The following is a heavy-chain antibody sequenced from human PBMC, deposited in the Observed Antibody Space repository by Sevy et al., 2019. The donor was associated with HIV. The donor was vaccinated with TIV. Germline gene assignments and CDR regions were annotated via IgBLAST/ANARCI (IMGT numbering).Heavy chain of an antibody. CDR3: AKRRVQSGLSGGGANYGMDV. J-gene: IGHJ6*02. Sequence: GGSLRLSCAASGFPFSNFAMSWVRQAPGKGLEWVSTLIGGGRRTYYADSVTGRFIISRDNSRNILYLQMNSLRAEDTAIYYCAKRRVQSGLSGGGANYGMDVCGRGTTVTVSS. V-gene: IGHV3-23*01. D-gene: IGHD2-8*02. CDR1: GFPFSNFA. CDR2: LIGGGRRT.